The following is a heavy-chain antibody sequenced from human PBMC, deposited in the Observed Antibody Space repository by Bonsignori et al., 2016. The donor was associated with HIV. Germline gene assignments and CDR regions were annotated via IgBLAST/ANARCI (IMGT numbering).Heavy chain of an antibody. V-gene: IGHV3-48*03. Sequence: GESLKISCAASGFTFSSYEMNWVRQAPGKGLEWVSYISSSGSTIYYADSVKGRFTISRDNAKNSLYLQMNSLRAEDTAVYYCARDRTMVRGVIGAFDIWGQGTMVTVSS. J-gene: IGHJ3*02. CDR1: GFTFSSYE. D-gene: IGHD3-10*01. CDR2: ISSSGSTI. CDR3: ARDRTMVRGVIGAFDI.